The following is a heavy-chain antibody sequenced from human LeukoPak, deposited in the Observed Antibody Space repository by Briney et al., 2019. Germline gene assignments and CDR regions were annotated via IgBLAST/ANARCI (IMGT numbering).Heavy chain of an antibody. D-gene: IGHD2-2*01. Sequence: SETLSLTCAASGGTISSGGYSWSWIRQPPGKGLEWIGYIYHSGSTYYNPSLKSRVTISVDRSKNQFSLKLSSVTAADTAVYYCARVGSCPGLFDYWGQGTLVTVSS. CDR1: GGTISSGGYS. V-gene: IGHV4-30-2*01. J-gene: IGHJ4*02. CDR3: ARVGSCPGLFDY. CDR2: IYHSGST.